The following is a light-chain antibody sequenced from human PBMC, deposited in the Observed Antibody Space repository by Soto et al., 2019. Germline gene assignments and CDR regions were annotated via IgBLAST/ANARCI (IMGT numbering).Light chain of an antibody. Sequence: QSALTQPASVSASPGQSITISCTGSSSDVGAYNYVSWYQQHPGKAPKLMIYEVINRPSGVSNRFSGSKSGNTASLTISGLQSEDEADYYCSSYTGITSYVIFGGGTQLTVL. J-gene: IGLJ2*01. CDR3: SSYTGITSYVI. CDR1: SSDVGAYNY. V-gene: IGLV2-14*01. CDR2: EVI.